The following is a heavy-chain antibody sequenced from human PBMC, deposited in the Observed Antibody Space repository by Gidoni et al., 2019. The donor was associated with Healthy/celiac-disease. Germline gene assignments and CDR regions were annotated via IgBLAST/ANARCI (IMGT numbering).Heavy chain of an antibody. J-gene: IGHJ4*02. D-gene: IGHD3-3*01. V-gene: IGHV4-38-2*02. Sequence: QVQLQESGPGLVKPSETLSLTRAVSGYSISSGYYWGWIRQPPGKGLEWIGSIYHSGSTYYNPSLKSRVTISVDTSKNQFSLKLSSVTAADTAVYYCARDYYDFWSGYPYYFDYWGQGTLVTVSS. CDR2: IYHSGST. CDR3: ARDYYDFWSGYPYYFDY. CDR1: GYSISSGYY.